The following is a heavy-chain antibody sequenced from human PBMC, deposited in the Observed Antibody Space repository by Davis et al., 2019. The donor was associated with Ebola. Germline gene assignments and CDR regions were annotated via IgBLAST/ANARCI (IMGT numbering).Heavy chain of an antibody. CDR1: GFTVSSNY. CDR2: ISGSGGST. V-gene: IGHV3-23*01. Sequence: GESLKISCAASGFTVSSNYMSWVRQAPGKGLEWVSAISGSGGSTYYADSVKGRFTISRDNSKNTLYLQMNSLRAEDTAVYYCAIGTIFGVVFIDYYGMDVWGQGTTVTVSS. D-gene: IGHD3-3*01. CDR3: AIGTIFGVVFIDYYGMDV. J-gene: IGHJ6*02.